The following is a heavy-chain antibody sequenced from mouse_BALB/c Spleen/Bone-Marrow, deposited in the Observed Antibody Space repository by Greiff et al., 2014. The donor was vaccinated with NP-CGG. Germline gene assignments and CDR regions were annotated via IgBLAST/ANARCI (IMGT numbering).Heavy chain of an antibody. Sequence: VQLQQSGSVLVRPGASVKLSCKASGYTFTSSWMHWAKQRPGQGLEWIGEIHPNSGNTNYNEKFKGKATLTVDTSSSTAYVDLSSLTSEYSAVYYCARSGFDYWGQGTTLTVSS. CDR2: IHPNSGNT. J-gene: IGHJ2*01. CDR3: ARSGFDY. D-gene: IGHD3-2*02. V-gene: IGHV1S130*01. CDR1: GYTFTSSW.